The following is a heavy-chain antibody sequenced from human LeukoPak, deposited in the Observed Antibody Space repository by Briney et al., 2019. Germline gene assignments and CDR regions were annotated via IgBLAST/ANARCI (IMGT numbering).Heavy chain of an antibody. V-gene: IGHV1-18*01. Sequence: ASVKVSCKASGYTFTSYGISWVRQAPGQGLEWMGWISAYNGNTNYAQKLQGRVTTTTDTTTSTAYMELRSLRSDDTAVYYCAREEVGSGWYDYWGQGTLVTVSS. CDR2: ISAYNGNT. CDR1: GYTFTSYG. D-gene: IGHD6-19*01. J-gene: IGHJ4*02. CDR3: AREEVGSGWYDY.